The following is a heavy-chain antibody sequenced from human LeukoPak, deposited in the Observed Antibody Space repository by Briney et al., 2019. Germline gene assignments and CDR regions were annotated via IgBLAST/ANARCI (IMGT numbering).Heavy chain of an antibody. D-gene: IGHD6-6*01. V-gene: IGHV5-51*01. Sequence: KRGESLKISCKGSGYSFTSYWIGWVRQMPGKGLEWMGIIYPGDSDTRYSPSFQGQVTISADKSTSTAYLQWSSLKASDTAMYYCARHVIRRAARPGPTYYMDVWGKGTTVTVSS. CDR3: ARHVIRRAARPGPTYYMDV. CDR1: GYSFTSYW. CDR2: IYPGDSDT. J-gene: IGHJ6*03.